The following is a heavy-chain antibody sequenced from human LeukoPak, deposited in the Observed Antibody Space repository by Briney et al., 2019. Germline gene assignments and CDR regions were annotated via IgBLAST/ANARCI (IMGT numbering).Heavy chain of an antibody. CDR2: ISGSKGNT. D-gene: IGHD4-11*01. V-gene: IGHV1-18*01. CDR3: AREVTHHVYYGMDV. Sequence: GASVKVSCTASGYTFINYDIRWVRQAPGQGLEWMGWISGSKGNTNYAQKFQGRVTMTTDTSTSTAYMELRSLRSDDTAVYFCAREVTHHVYYGMDVWGQGTTVTVSS. CDR1: GYTFINYD. J-gene: IGHJ6*02.